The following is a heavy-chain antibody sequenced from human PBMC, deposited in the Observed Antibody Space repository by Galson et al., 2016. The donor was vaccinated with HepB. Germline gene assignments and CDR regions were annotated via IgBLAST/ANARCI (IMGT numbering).Heavy chain of an antibody. CDR2: IYYTGST. V-gene: IGHV4-59*02. J-gene: IGHJ4*02. Sequence: SETLSLTCSVSGGSVSGYYWSWIRQSPGKGLEWIGYIYYTGSTIYNPSLKGRVTISVDTSTNQFSLKLSSVTAGDTALYYCARGPAPCNMWRKGSCQYFDSWGQGTLVTVSS. CDR1: GGSVSGYY. D-gene: IGHD2-21*01. CDR3: ARGPAPCNMWRKGSCQYFDS.